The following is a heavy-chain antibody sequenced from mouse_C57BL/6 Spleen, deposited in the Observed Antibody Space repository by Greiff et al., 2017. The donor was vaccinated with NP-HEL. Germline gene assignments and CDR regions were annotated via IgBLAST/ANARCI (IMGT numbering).Heavy chain of an antibody. J-gene: IGHJ4*01. CDR2: ISDGGSYT. CDR1: GFTFSSYA. CDR3: ARERDGYSYAMDY. Sequence: EVMLVESGGGLVKPGGSLKLSCAASGFTFSSYAMSWVRQTPEKRLEWVATISDGGSYTYYPDNVKGRFTISRDNAKNNLYLQMSHLKSEDTAMYYCARERDGYSYAMDYWGQGTSVTVSS. D-gene: IGHD2-3*01. V-gene: IGHV5-4*01.